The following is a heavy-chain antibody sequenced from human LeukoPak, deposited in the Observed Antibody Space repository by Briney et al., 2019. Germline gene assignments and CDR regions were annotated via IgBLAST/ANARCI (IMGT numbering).Heavy chain of an antibody. D-gene: IGHD4-17*01. V-gene: IGHV3-21*01. CDR1: GFAFRTCT. Sequence: GSLRLSCAASGFAFRTCTMNWVRQAPGKGLEWVSFISSTSDSIYYADSVKGRFTISRDNSKNTLYLQMNSLRAEDTAVYYCAKDSSTVTTYYYFDYWGQGTLVTVSS. J-gene: IGHJ4*02. CDR2: ISSTSDSI. CDR3: AKDSSTVTTYYYFDY.